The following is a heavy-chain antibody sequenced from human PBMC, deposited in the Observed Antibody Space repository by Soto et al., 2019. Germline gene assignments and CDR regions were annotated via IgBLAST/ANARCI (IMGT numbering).Heavy chain of an antibody. Sequence: ASVKVSCKASGYTFTSYAMNWVRQAPGQGLEWMGWINTNTGNPTYAQGFTGRFVFSLDTSVSTAYLQISSLKAEDTAVYYCASLERRDYYYYMDVWGKGTTVTVSS. CDR1: GYTFTSYA. D-gene: IGHD1-1*01. V-gene: IGHV7-4-1*02. CDR2: INTNTGNP. CDR3: ASLERRDYYYYMDV. J-gene: IGHJ6*03.